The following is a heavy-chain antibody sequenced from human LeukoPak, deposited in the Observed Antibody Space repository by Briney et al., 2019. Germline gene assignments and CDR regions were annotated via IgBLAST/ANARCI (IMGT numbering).Heavy chain of an antibody. D-gene: IGHD5-18*01. CDR3: ARGWRRAKYSYGF. J-gene: IGHJ4*02. Sequence: ASVKVSCKASGYTFTGYYMHWVRQAPGQGLEWMGWINPNSGGTNYAQKFQGRVTMTRDTSISTAYMEPSRLRSDDTAVYYCARGWRRAKYSYGFWGQGTLVTVSS. V-gene: IGHV1-2*02. CDR1: GYTFTGYY. CDR2: INPNSGGT.